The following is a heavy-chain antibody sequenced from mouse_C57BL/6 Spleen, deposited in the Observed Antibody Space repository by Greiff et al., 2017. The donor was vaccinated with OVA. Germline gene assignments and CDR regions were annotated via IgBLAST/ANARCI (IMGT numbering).Heavy chain of an antibody. CDR3: ARNSPSSSDYDGGYFDY. V-gene: IGHV2-9-1*01. D-gene: IGHD2-4*01. CDR2: IWTGGGT. J-gene: IGHJ2*01. CDR1: GFSLTSYA. Sequence: QVQLKESGPGLVAPSQSLSITCTVSGFSLTSYAISWVRQPPGKGLEWLGVIWTGGGTNSTSALKSSLSISKDNTKSLVFLKMNILQTDDTARYYCARNSPSSSDYDGGYFDYWGQGTTLTVSS.